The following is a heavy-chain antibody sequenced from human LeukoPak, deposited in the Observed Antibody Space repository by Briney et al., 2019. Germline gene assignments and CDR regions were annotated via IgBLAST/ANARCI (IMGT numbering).Heavy chain of an antibody. Sequence: SETLTLTCTVSGGSVSSYYWSWIRQPPGKGLEWIAYIYYSGSTKYNPSLKSRVTISLDRSKNQFSLKLRSVPAADTAVYYCAREDGYNSPYYFDYWGQGTLVTVSS. CDR2: IYYSGST. CDR1: GGSVSSYY. V-gene: IGHV4-59*08. J-gene: IGHJ4*02. CDR3: AREDGYNSPYYFDY. D-gene: IGHD5-24*01.